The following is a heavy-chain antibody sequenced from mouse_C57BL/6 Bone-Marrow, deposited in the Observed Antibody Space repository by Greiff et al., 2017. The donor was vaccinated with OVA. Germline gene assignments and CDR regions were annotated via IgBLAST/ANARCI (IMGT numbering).Heavy chain of an antibody. Sequence: EVKLMESGGGLVKPGGSLKLSCAASGFTFSDYGMHWVRQAPEKGLEWVAYISSGSSTIYYADTVKGRFTISRDNAKNTLFLQMTSLMSEDTAMYYCARVDFYYYGSSEYFDVWGTGTTVTVSS. CDR1: GFTFSDYG. CDR3: ARVDFYYYGSSEYFDV. J-gene: IGHJ1*03. V-gene: IGHV5-17*01. CDR2: ISSGSSTI. D-gene: IGHD1-1*01.